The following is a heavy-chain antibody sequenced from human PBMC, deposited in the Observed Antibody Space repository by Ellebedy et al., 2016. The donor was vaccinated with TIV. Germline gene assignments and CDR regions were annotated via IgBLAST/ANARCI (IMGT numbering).Heavy chain of an antibody. CDR3: AREGGVYYFDY. CDR2: VNPFNGGT. V-gene: IGHV1-46*01. J-gene: IGHJ4*02. D-gene: IGHD2-8*02. Sequence: AASVKVSCKASGYTFTSDLIHWVRQAPGQGLEWMGTVNPFNGGTGYAQRFQGRVTMTRDTSASTVYMELSSLRSDETAVYYGAREGGVYYFDYWGQGTLVTVSS. CDR1: GYTFTSDL.